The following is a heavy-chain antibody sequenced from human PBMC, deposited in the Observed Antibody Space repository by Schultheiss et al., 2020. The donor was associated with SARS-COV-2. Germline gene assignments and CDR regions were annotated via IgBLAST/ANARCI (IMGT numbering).Heavy chain of an antibody. Sequence: SQTLSLTCAVYGGSFSGYYWSWIRQPPGKGLEWIGEINHSGSTNYNPSLKSRVTISVDTSKNQFSLKLTSLTAADTATYYCARHHYQLFYFDGRWGQGTLVTVSS. CDR1: GGSFSGYY. D-gene: IGHD2-2*01. CDR3: ARHHYQLFYFDGR. V-gene: IGHV4-34*01. CDR2: INHSGST. J-gene: IGHJ4*02.